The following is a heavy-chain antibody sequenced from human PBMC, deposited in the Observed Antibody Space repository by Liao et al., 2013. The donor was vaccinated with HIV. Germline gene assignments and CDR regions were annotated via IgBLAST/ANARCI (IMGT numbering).Heavy chain of an antibody. D-gene: IGHD1-14*01. J-gene: IGHJ4*02. V-gene: IGHV4-30-4*08. Sequence: QVQLQESGPGLVKPSQTLSLTCTVSGASISSANNYWTWIRQSPGKGLEWIGYIYYSGSTYYSASLRSRVTISLDTSKNQFYLNLTSVTAADTAVYYCARGKPDYFDYWGQGTLVTVSS. CDR3: ARGKPDYFDY. CDR1: GASISSANNY. CDR2: IYYSGST.